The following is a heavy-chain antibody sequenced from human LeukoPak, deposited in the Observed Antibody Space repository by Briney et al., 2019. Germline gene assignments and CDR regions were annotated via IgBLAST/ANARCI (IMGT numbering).Heavy chain of an antibody. CDR2: INHSGST. CDR3: ARGEDIVVVSAASRTKHFDY. CDR1: GGSFSGYY. V-gene: IGHV4-34*01. D-gene: IGHD2-2*01. J-gene: IGHJ4*02. Sequence: SETLSLTCAVYGGSFSGYYWSWIRQPPGKGLEWIGEINHSGSTNYNPSLKSRVTISVDTSKNQFSLKLSSVTAADTAVYYCARGEDIVVVSAASRTKHFDYWGQGTLVTVSS.